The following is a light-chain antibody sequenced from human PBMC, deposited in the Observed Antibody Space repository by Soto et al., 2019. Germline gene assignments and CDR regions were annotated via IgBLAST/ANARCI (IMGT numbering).Light chain of an antibody. CDR2: EVS. V-gene: IGLV2-8*01. CDR1: SSDVGGYNS. J-gene: IGLJ2*01. CDR3: SSYAGSNNLV. Sequence: QPVLTQPPSASGSPGQSVTIPCTGTSSDVGGYNSVSWYQQHPGKVPKLMIYEVSKRPSGVPDRFSGSKSGNTASLTVSGLQAEDEADYYCSSYAGSNNLVFGRGTKLTVL.